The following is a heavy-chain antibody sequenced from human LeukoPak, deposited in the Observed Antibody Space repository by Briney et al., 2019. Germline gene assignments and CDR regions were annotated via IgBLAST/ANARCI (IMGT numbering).Heavy chain of an antibody. CDR2: IYYRGST. Sequence: KPSETLSLTCTVSGGSISSSTYYWGWIRQPPGKGLEWIGTIYYRGSTYYNPSLKSRVTISVDTSKNQFSLKLTSVTAADTAVYYCARDTGTYYDLLTGYYDYWGQGTLVTVSS. J-gene: IGHJ4*02. CDR1: GGSISSSTYY. CDR3: ARDTGTYYDLLTGYYDY. V-gene: IGHV4-39*07. D-gene: IGHD3-9*01.